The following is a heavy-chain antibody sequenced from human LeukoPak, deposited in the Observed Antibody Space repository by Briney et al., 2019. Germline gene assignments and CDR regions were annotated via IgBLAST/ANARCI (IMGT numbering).Heavy chain of an antibody. V-gene: IGHV1-69*13. Sequence: ASVKVSCKASGGTFSSYAISWVRQAPGQGLEWMGGIIPIFGTANYAQKFQGRVTITADESTSTAYMELSSLRSEATAVYYCARDRGYSYGYGYWGQGTLVTVSS. CDR1: GGTFSSYA. J-gene: IGHJ4*02. CDR2: IIPIFGTA. D-gene: IGHD5-18*01. CDR3: ARDRGYSYGYGY.